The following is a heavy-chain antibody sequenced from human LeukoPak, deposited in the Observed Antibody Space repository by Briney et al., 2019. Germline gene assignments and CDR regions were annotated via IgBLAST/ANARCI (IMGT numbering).Heavy chain of an antibody. V-gene: IGHV1-69*01. D-gene: IGHD3-10*01. CDR2: IIPIFGTA. CDR1: GGTFSSYA. J-gene: IGHJ4*02. CDR3: ASSYYYGSGSYYSQY. Sequence: SVKVSCKASGGTFSSYAISWVRQAPGQGLEWMGGIIPIFGTANYAQKFQGRVTITADESTSTAYMELSSLRSGDTAVYYCASSYYYGSGSYYSQYWGQGTLVTVSS.